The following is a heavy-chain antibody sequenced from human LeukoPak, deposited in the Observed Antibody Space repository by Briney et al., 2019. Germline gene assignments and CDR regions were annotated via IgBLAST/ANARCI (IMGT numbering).Heavy chain of an antibody. D-gene: IGHD3-10*01. CDR1: GGSFSSHY. CDR2: VNHSGNT. Sequence: SETLSLTCAISGGSFSSHYWSWLRQPPGKGLEWIGEVNHSGNTNYNPSLESRVTISLDTSKTQFSLKLTSVTAADTAVYYCARRSRGPLAMVRGVILVFDPWGQGTSVTVSS. CDR3: ARRSRGPLAMVRGVILVFDP. J-gene: IGHJ5*02. V-gene: IGHV4-34*01.